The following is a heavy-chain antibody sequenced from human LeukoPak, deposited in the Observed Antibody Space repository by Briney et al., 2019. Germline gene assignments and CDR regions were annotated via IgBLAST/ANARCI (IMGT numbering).Heavy chain of an antibody. V-gene: IGHV3-7*04. Sequence: GGSLRLSCAASGFTFSCYAMSWVRQAPGKGLEWVANIKQDGSEKYYVDSVKGRFTISRDNARNSLYLQMNSLRAEDTAVYYCARGRVGARDYWGQGTLVTVSS. D-gene: IGHD1-26*01. CDR2: IKQDGSEK. J-gene: IGHJ4*02. CDR1: GFTFSCYA. CDR3: ARGRVGARDY.